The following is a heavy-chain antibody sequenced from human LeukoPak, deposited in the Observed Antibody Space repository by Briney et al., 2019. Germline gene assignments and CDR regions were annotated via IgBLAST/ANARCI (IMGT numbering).Heavy chain of an antibody. CDR2: IHSDGSTT. Sequence: GGSLRLSCAVSGITVSKYWMHWVRQVPGKGLVWVSRIHSDGSTTDYADSVKGRFTITRDSAKNTLYLEMNSLRVEDTAVYYCTRDANHYGGMDVWGQGTTVTVSS. CDR3: TRDANHYGGMDV. V-gene: IGHV3-74*01. J-gene: IGHJ6*02. CDR1: GITVSKYW.